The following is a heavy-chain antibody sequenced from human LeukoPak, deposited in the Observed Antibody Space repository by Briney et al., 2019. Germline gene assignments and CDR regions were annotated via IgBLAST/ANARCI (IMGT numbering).Heavy chain of an antibody. CDR2: IYYSGST. CDR3: ARVVTTVTRYYYYYGMDV. V-gene: IGHV4-59*08. CDR1: GGSISSYY. J-gene: IGHJ6*02. Sequence: SETLSLTCTVSGGSISSYYWSWIRQPPGKGLEWIGYIYYSGSTNYNPSLKSRVTISVDTSKNQFSLKLSSVTAADTAVYYCARVVTTVTRYYYYYGMDVWGQGTTVTVSS. D-gene: IGHD4-11*01.